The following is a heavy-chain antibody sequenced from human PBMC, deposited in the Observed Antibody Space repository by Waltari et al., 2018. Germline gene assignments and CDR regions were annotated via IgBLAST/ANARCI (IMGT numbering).Heavy chain of an antibody. CDR1: GFAFSDFY. CDR3: ARGSVADP. Sequence: QASLVASGGALVRPGGSLRLSGTASGFAFSDFYMTWIRQAPGKGLEWISYISISGDTIYYADSVKGRFVVSRDNAENSLFLEMNNLRVDDSAVYYCARGSVADPWGPGTLVSVSS. D-gene: IGHD6-19*01. J-gene: IGHJ5*02. V-gene: IGHV3-11*04. CDR2: ISISGDTI.